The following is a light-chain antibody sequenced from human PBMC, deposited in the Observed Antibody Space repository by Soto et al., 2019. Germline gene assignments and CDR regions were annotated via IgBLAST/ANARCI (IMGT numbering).Light chain of an antibody. CDR3: QQYYSTLGGA. Sequence: AIRMTQSPFSLSASVGDRVTITCWASQGISSYLAWYQQKPAKAPKLFIYYASSMPSGVPSRFSGSGSGTDYTLSISSLQPEDFATYYCQQYYSTLGGAFGPGPKVDIK. CDR1: QGISSY. J-gene: IGKJ3*01. CDR2: YAS. V-gene: IGKV1D-43*01.